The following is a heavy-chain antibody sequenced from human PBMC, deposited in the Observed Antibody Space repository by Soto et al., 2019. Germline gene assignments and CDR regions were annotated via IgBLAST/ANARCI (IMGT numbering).Heavy chain of an antibody. V-gene: IGHV1-18*01. CDR3: ARALYGSGSYYGY. CDR1: GYTFTSYG. Sequence: GASVKVSCKASGYTFTSYGISWVRQAPGQGLEWMGWISAYNGNTNYAQKLQGRVTMTTDTSTSTAYVELRSLRSDDTAVYYCARALYGSGSYYGYWGQGTPVTVSS. D-gene: IGHD3-10*01. CDR2: ISAYNGNT. J-gene: IGHJ4*02.